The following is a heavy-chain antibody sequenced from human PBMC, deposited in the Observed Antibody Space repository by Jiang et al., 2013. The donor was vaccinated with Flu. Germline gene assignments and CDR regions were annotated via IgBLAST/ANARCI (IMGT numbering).Heavy chain of an antibody. CDR2: ISGSGGST. J-gene: IGHJ4*02. D-gene: IGHD6-13*01. Sequence: VQLLESGGGLVQPGGSLRLSCAASGFTFSTYAMIWVRQAPGKGLEWVATISGSGGSTYYADSVKGRFTISRDNSKNTLYLQMNSLRAEDTAVYYCAKDLRHSSSQWGQGTLVTVSS. CDR3: AKDLRHSSSQ. V-gene: IGHV3-23*01. CDR1: GFTFSTYA.